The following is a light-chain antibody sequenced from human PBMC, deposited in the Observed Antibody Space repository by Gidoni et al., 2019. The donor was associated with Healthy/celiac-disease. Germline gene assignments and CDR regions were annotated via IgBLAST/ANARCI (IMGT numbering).Light chain of an antibody. CDR1: QGISSA. J-gene: IGKJ4*01. V-gene: IGKV1D-13*01. Sequence: GDRVTITCRVSQGISSALAWYQQKPGKAPKLLIYDASSLESGVPSRFSGSGSGTDFTLTISSLQPEDFANYYCQQFNNYLLTFGGGTKVEIK. CDR2: DAS. CDR3: QQFNNYLLT.